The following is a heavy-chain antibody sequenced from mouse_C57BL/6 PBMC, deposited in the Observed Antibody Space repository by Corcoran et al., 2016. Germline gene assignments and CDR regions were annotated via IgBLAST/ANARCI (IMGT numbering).Heavy chain of an antibody. D-gene: IGHD1-1*01. J-gene: IGHJ1*03. CDR1: GYTFTDYY. Sequence: EVQLQQSGPELVKPGASVKISCKASGYTFTDYYMNWVKQSHGKSLEWIGDINPNNGGTSYNQKFKGKATLTVDKSSSTAYMELRSLTSEDSAVYYCARGDSITTVVATADVWGTGTTVTVSS. V-gene: IGHV1-26*01. CDR2: INPNNGGT. CDR3: ARGDSITTVVATADV.